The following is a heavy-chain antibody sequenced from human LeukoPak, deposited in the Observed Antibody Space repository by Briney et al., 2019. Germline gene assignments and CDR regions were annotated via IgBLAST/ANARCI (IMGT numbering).Heavy chain of an antibody. CDR2: TYYRSKWYN. Sequence: SHTLSLTFAISVDSVSRNSAAWNWIRQSPSRGLEWLGSTYYRSKWYNDYAVSVKSRITINPDTSKNQFSLQLNSLTSKDTAVYYCARDRYGEGFRIDYTGQGTLFSVSS. V-gene: IGHV6-1*01. CDR3: ARDRYGEGFRIDY. CDR1: VDSVSRNSAA. J-gene: IGHJ4*02. D-gene: IGHD5-18*01.